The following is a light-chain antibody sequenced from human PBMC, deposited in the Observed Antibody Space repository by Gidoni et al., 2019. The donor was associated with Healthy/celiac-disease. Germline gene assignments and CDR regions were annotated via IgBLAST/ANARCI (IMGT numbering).Light chain of an antibody. CDR1: QSVSSRY. CDR3: QQYGSYFT. Sequence: EFVLTQSPGTLSLSPGERATLSCRASQSVSSRYLAWYQQKPGQAPRLLIYGASSRATGIPDRCSGSGSGTDFTLTISRLEPEDFAVYYCQQYGSYFTFGPGTKVDIK. J-gene: IGKJ3*01. V-gene: IGKV3-20*01. CDR2: GAS.